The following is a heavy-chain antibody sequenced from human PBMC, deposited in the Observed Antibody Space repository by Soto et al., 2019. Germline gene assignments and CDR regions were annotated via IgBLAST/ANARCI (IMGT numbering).Heavy chain of an antibody. CDR3: ARDQAYSSSSYFDY. CDR2: IKQDGSEK. Sequence: GGSLRLSCAASGFTFSSYWMSWVRQAPGKGLEWVANIKQDGSEKYYVDSVEGRFTISRDNAKNSLYLQMNSLRAEDTAVYYCARDQAYSSSSYFDYWGQGTLVTVSS. V-gene: IGHV3-7*03. J-gene: IGHJ4*02. CDR1: GFTFSSYW. D-gene: IGHD6-6*01.